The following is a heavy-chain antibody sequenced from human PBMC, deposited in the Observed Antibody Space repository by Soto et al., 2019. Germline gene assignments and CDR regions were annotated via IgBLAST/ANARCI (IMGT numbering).Heavy chain of an antibody. V-gene: IGHV3-30*04. CDR1: GLTFSSYA. CDR2: ISSSGSNK. CDR3: ARDRRWLRSGFDY. D-gene: IGHD5-12*01. Sequence: GGSLRLSCAASGLTFSSYAIHWVRQAPGKGLEWVAVISSSGSNKLYADSVRGRFTISRDNSKNTLYVQMNSLRDEDTAVYHCARDRRWLRSGFDYWGQGALVTVSS. J-gene: IGHJ4*02.